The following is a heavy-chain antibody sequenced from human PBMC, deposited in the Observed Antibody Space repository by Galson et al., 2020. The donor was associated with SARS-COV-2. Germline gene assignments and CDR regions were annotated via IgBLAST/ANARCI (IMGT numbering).Heavy chain of an antibody. CDR3: AHAAYSASSPPLDS. CDR2: IYWDEDK. CDR1: GFSLSTTGVS. D-gene: IGHD2-21*01. V-gene: IGHV2-5*02. Sequence: SGPTLVKPTQTLTLTCTLSGFSLSTTGVSVGWIRQTPQKALEWLAFIYWDEDKRYSPSMKTRLTITKDTSKNQVVLTMTDVDPVDTATYYCAHAAYSASSPPLDSWGQGTLVTVSS. J-gene: IGHJ4*02.